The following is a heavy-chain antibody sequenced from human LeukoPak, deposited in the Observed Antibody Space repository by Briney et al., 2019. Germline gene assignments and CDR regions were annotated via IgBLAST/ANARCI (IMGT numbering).Heavy chain of an antibody. CDR2: INHSGST. D-gene: IGHD3-22*01. CDR1: GGSFSGYY. J-gene: IGHJ5*02. CDR3: ARGTRGGWYYDSSGYYYRGNWFDP. V-gene: IGHV4-34*01. Sequence: PSETLSLTCAVYGGSFSGYYWSWIRQPPGKGLEWIGEINHSGSTNYNPSLKSRVTISVDTSKNQFSLKPSSVTAADTAVYYCARGTRGGWYYDSSGYYYRGNWFDPWGQGTLVTVSS.